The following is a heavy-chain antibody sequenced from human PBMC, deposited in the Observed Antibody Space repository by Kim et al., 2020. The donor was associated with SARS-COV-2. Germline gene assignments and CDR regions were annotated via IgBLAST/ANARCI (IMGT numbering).Heavy chain of an antibody. Sequence: GRVTITADESTSTAYMELSSLRSEDTAVYYCARASPYYDILTGYYYYFDYWGQGTLVTVSS. CDR3: ARASPYYDILTGYYYYFDY. V-gene: IGHV1-69*01. D-gene: IGHD3-9*01. J-gene: IGHJ4*02.